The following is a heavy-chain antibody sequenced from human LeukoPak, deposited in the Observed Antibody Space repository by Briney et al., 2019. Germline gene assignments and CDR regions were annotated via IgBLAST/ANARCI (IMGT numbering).Heavy chain of an antibody. Sequence: GGSLRLSCAASGFTFSNYSMNWVRQAPGKGLEWVSSISSRSSYIYYADSVKGRFTISRDNAKNSLYLQMNSLRAEDTAVYYCARTSVAAAISPYYFDYWGQGTLVTVSS. CDR2: ISSRSSYI. J-gene: IGHJ4*02. CDR1: GFTFSNYS. V-gene: IGHV3-21*01. CDR3: ARTSVAAAISPYYFDY. D-gene: IGHD2-2*02.